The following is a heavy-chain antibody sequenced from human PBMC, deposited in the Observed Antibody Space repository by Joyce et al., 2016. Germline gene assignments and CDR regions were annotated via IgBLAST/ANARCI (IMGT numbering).Heavy chain of an antibody. V-gene: IGHV3-7*03. D-gene: IGHD4-11*01. J-gene: IGHJ4*02. CDR2: INQGGTEK. CDR1: GFTISNYW. Sequence: EVQLVESGGGLVQPGGSLRLSCAASGFTISNYWMAWVRQAPGKGLEGVANINQGGTEKNYVDSVKGRFIISRDNAKNSLYLQLNSLRAEDTAVYYCAELSVTWGQGTLVTVSS. CDR3: AELSVT.